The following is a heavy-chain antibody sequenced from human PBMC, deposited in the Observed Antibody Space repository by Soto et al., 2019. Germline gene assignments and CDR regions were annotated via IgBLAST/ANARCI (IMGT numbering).Heavy chain of an antibody. J-gene: IGHJ4*02. CDR1: GGSISSYY. V-gene: IGHV4-4*07. CDR2: IYTSGST. D-gene: IGHD6-13*01. CDR3: ARGMDSSSWYDY. Sequence: QVQLQESGPGLVKPSETLSLTCTVSGGSISSYYWSWIGQPAGKGLEWIGRIYTSGSTNYNPSLXXXVXXXXXXXXNQFSLKLSSVTAADTAVYYCARGMDSSSWYDYWGQGTLVTVSS.